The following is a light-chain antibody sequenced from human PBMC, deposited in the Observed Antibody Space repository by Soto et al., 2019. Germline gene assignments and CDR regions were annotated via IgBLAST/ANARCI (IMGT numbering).Light chain of an antibody. CDR3: SSYTSSSTPWV. CDR2: DVS. CDR1: SSDVGGYNY. Sequence: QSALTQPASVSGSPGQSIIISCTGTSSDVGGYNYVSWYQQHPGKAPKLMIYDVSNRPSGVSNRFSGSKSGNTASLTISGLQAEDEADYYCSSYTSSSTPWVFGGGTKLTVL. J-gene: IGLJ3*02. V-gene: IGLV2-14*01.